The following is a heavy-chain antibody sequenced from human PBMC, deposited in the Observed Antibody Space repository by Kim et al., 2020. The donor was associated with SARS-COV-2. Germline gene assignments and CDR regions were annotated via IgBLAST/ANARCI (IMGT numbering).Heavy chain of an antibody. CDR1: GGSFSGYY. V-gene: IGHV4-34*01. D-gene: IGHD2-2*01. CDR3: AREGGWGYCSSTSCRYMDV. Sequence: SETLSLTCAVYGGSFSGYYWSWIRQPPGKGLEWIGEINHSGSTNYNPSLKSRVTISVDTSKNQFSLKLSSVTAADTALYYCAREGGWGYCSSTSCRYMDV. CDR2: INHSGST. J-gene: IGHJ6*03.